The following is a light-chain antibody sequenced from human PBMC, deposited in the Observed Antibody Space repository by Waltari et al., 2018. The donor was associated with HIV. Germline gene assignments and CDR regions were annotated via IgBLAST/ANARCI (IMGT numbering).Light chain of an antibody. CDR2: EGT. CDR3: SSYTTISILI. V-gene: IGLV2-14*01. J-gene: IGLJ2*01. Sequence: QSALTQPASVSGSPGQSITISCTGTTTDVRAYDYVSWYQQHPGKAPKLVIYEGTNRTSGVSNRFSGSKSGITASLTISGLQTEDEADYYCSSYTTISILIFGGGTKLTVL. CDR1: TTDVRAYDY.